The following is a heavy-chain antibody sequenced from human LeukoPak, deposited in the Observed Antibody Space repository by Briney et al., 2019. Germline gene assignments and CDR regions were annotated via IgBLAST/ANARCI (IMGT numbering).Heavy chain of an antibody. Sequence: PSETLSLTCTVSGGSISSYYWSWIRQPPGKGLEWIGYIYYSGGTNYNPSLKSRVTISVDTSKNQFSLKLSSVTAADTAVYYCARDFPFWSGYYSDYWGQGTLVTVSS. CDR1: GGSISSYY. J-gene: IGHJ4*02. V-gene: IGHV4-59*01. CDR3: ARDFPFWSGYYSDY. CDR2: IYYSGGT. D-gene: IGHD3-3*01.